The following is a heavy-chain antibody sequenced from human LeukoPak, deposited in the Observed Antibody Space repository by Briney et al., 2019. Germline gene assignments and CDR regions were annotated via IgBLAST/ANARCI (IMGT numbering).Heavy chain of an antibody. Sequence: PGVSLSLSCAASGFTFDDYAMHWVRQAPGKGLERVSGISWNGDNIGYGDSVKGRFTISRDNAKNPLSLEMNSLRAEDTALYYCAKGIGPLTMGFDHWGQGTLVTVSS. V-gene: IGHV3-9*01. D-gene: IGHD2/OR15-2a*01. CDR2: ISWNGDNI. CDR1: GFTFDDYA. CDR3: AKGIGPLTMGFDH. J-gene: IGHJ4*02.